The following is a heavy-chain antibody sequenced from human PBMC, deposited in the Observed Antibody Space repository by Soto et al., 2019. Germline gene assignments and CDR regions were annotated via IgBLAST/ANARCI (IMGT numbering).Heavy chain of an antibody. CDR1: GFSLSSYD. J-gene: IGHJ6*02. CDR2: FGSGGDR. Sequence: EVRLVESGGGLLQPGTSVRLSCAAPGFSLSSYDLHWVCQVPEKRLEWVAFFGSGGDRHYSASVKGRFTISRDTAKKSFYLQMNNLKVGDTAVYYCGRAQSRNWNARGYGIDVWGHGTTVIVSS. D-gene: IGHD1-1*01. CDR3: GRAQSRNWNARGYGIDV. V-gene: IGHV3-13*04.